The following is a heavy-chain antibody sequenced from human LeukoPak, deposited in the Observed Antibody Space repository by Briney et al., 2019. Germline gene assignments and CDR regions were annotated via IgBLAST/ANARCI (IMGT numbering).Heavy chain of an antibody. J-gene: IGHJ4*02. CDR3: ARVGFDSSGYSSLSY. CDR1: GYTFTGYY. D-gene: IGHD3-22*01. CDR2: INPNSGGT. V-gene: IGHV1-2*02. Sequence: ASVKVSCKASGYTFTGYYMHWVRQAPGQGLEWMGWINPNSGGTNYAQKFQGRVTMTRDTSISTAYMELSRLRSEDTAVYYCARVGFDSSGYSSLSYWGQGTLVTVSS.